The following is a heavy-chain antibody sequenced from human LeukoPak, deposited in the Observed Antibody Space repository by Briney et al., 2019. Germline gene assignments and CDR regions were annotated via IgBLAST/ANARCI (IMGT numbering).Heavy chain of an antibody. CDR1: GASISSGSYY. Sequence: SETLSLTCTVSGASISSGSYYWSWIRQPAGKGLEWIGRIYTSGSTNYNPSLKSRVTISVDTSKNQFSLNLSSVTAADTAVYYCARDSPFGSNSVDAFDLWGQGTMVTVSS. V-gene: IGHV4-61*02. J-gene: IGHJ3*01. CDR3: ARDSPFGSNSVDAFDL. D-gene: IGHD4-23*01. CDR2: IYTSGST.